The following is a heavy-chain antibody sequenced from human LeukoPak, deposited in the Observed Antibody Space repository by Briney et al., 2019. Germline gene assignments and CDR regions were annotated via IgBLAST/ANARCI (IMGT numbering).Heavy chain of an antibody. CDR3: AREEHGGLYDY. CDR1: GYIFTNYY. V-gene: IGHV1-46*01. CDR2: ISPNSGGT. Sequence: ASVKVSCKASGYIFTNYYIQWVRQAPGQGLEWMGMISPNSGGTTYAQRFHGRFTVTRDTSTSSVYMELSSLTSEDTAVYYCAREEHGGLYDYWGQGTLVTVSS. D-gene: IGHD4-23*01. J-gene: IGHJ4*02.